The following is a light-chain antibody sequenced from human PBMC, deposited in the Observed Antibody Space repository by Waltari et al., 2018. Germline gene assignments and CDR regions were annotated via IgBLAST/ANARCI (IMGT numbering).Light chain of an antibody. V-gene: IGKV3-11*01. CDR1: QSVSSH. J-gene: IGKJ5*01. Sequence: EIVLTQSPATLSLSPGERATLSCRASQSVSSHLAWYQQKPGQAPRLLIFDASNRATGIPARFSVSGSGTDFTLSITSLEPEDFASYYCQQRTNWPLITFGPGTRLEIK. CDR2: DAS. CDR3: QQRTNWPLIT.